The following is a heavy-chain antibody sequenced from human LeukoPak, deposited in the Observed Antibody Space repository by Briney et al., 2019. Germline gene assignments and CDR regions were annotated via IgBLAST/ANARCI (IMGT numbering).Heavy chain of an antibody. J-gene: IGHJ3*02. V-gene: IGHV4-39*07. CDR1: GGSISSSSYY. Sequence: SETLSLTCTVSGGSISSSSYYWGWIRHPPGKGLEWVGSIYYSGSTYYNPSLKSRVTISVDTSKNQFSLKLSSVTAADTAVYYCAREADIVVVPAASDAFDIWGQGTMVTVSS. CDR3: AREADIVVVPAASDAFDI. D-gene: IGHD2-2*01. CDR2: IYYSGST.